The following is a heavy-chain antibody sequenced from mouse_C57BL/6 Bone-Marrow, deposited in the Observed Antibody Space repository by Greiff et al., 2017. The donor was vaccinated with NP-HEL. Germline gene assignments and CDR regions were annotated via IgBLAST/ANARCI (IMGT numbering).Heavy chain of an antibody. Sequence: EVQLQQSGTVLARPGASVKMSCKTSGYTFTSYWMHWVKQRPGQGLEWIGAIYPGNSDTSYNQKFKGKAKLTAVTSASTAYMELSSLTNEYSAVYYCTIYYGSSHFAYWGQGTLVTVSA. CDR3: TIYYGSSHFAY. V-gene: IGHV1-5*01. CDR2: IYPGNSDT. D-gene: IGHD1-1*01. J-gene: IGHJ3*01. CDR1: GYTFTSYW.